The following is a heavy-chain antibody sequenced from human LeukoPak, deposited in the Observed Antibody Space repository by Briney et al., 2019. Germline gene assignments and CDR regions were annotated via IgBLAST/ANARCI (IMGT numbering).Heavy chain of an antibody. CDR2: ISAYNGNT. CDR1: GYTFTSYG. V-gene: IGHV1-18*01. D-gene: IGHD5-12*01. CDR3: ARGGSGYDLFDY. J-gene: IGHJ4*02. Sequence: GASVKVSCKASGYTFTSYGISWVRQAPGQGLEWMGWISAYNGNTNYAQKFQGRVTITADKSTSTAYMELSSLRSEDTAVYYCARGGSGYDLFDYWGQGTLVTVSS.